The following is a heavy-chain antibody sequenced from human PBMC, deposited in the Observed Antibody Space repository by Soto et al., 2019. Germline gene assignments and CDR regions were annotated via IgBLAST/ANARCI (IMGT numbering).Heavy chain of an antibody. CDR1: GFPFSLYN. D-gene: IGHD5-18*01. V-gene: IGHV3-21*01. CDR3: ARVGWMQLWFLDY. Sequence: PGGSLRLSCAASGFPFSLYNMNWVRQAPGKGLEWVSSISSSSSSIYYADSVEGRFTISRDNAKNSLYLQMNSLRAEDTAVYYCARVGWMQLWFLDYWGRGTLVTVSS. J-gene: IGHJ4*02. CDR2: ISSSSSSI.